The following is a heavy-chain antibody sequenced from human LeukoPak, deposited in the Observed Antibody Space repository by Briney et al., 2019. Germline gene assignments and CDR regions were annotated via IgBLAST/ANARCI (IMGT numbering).Heavy chain of an antibody. V-gene: IGHV3-48*03. CDR2: ISSSGRTF. CDR3: ARAKWRRGTFNY. D-gene: IGHD5-12*01. Sequence: PGGSLRLSCAASGFTLSSYEMNWVRQAPGKGLEWVSYISSSGRTFYYADSVKGRFTISRDNAKNSLYLQMNSLRAEDTALYYCARAKWRRGTFNYWGQGTLVTVSS. J-gene: IGHJ4*02. CDR1: GFTLSSYE.